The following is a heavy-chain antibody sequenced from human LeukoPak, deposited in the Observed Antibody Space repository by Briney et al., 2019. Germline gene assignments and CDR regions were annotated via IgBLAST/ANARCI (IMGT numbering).Heavy chain of an antibody. D-gene: IGHD3-22*01. CDR1: GVTFSSYS. CDR3: ANYYDSSGFYYYYYYMDV. V-gene: IGHV3-30*18. J-gene: IGHJ6*03. CDR2: ISYDGSNK. Sequence: GRSLRLSCAASGVTFSSYSIHWVRQAPGKGLEWVAVISYDGSNKYYADSVKGRFTISRDNSKNTLYLEMNSLRTEDTAVYYCANYYDSSGFYYYYYYMDVWGKGTTVTISS.